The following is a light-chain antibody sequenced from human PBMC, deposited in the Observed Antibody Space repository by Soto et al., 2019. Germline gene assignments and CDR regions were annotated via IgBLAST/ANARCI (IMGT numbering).Light chain of an antibody. CDR3: QSYDSSLSTAI. Sequence: QSVLTQPPSVSGTPGQSISIYCTGTSSNIGAEYDVHWYQQLPGTAPRLLIFGNNNRPSGVPDRFSGSKSGTSASLAITGLQAEDEAIYYCQSYDSSLSTAIFGAGTKLTVL. CDR1: SSNIGAEYD. CDR2: GNN. J-gene: IGLJ2*01. V-gene: IGLV1-40*01.